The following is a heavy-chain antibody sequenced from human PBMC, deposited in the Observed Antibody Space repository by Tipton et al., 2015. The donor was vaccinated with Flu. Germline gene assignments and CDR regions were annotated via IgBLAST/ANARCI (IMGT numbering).Heavy chain of an antibody. CDR2: IWYDGSNK. V-gene: IGHV3-33*01. D-gene: IGHD5-24*01. J-gene: IGHJ3*02. CDR1: GFTFSSYG. Sequence: SLRLSCAASGFTFSSYGMHWVRQAPGKGLEWVAVIWYDGSNKYYADSVKGRFTISRDNSKNTLYLQMNSLRAEDTAVYYCALHEDGPHGRAFDIWGQGTMVTVSS. CDR3: ALHEDGPHGRAFDI.